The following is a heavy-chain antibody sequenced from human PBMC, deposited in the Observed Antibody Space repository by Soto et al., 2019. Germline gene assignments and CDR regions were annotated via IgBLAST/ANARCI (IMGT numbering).Heavy chain of an antibody. Sequence: PSETLSLTCTVSGGSISSYYWSWIRQPPGKGLEWIGYIYYSGSTNYNPSLKSRVTISVDTSKNQFSLKLSSVTAADTAVYYCARDSNYDFWSPYNWFDPWGQGTLVTVSS. D-gene: IGHD3-3*01. V-gene: IGHV4-59*01. J-gene: IGHJ5*02. CDR2: IYYSGST. CDR1: GGSISSYY. CDR3: ARDSNYDFWSPYNWFDP.